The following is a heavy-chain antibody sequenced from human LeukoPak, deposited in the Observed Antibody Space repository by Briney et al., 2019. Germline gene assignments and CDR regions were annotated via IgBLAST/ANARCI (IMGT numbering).Heavy chain of an antibody. J-gene: IGHJ6*03. V-gene: IGHV4-59*01. CDR2: IYYSGST. CDR1: GGSISSYY. Sequence: SETLSLTCTVSGGSISSYYWSWIRQPPGKGLEWIGYIYYSGSTNYNPSLKSRVTISVDTSKNQFSLKLSSVTAADTAVYYCARGSLGYYYYYMDVWGKGTTVTVS. D-gene: IGHD3-16*01. CDR3: ARGSLGYYYYYMDV.